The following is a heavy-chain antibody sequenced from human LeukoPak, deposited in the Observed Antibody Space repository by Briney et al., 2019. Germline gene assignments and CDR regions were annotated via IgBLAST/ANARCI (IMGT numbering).Heavy chain of an antibody. CDR1: GGTFSSYA. CDR3: ARPTYGGHWYFDL. V-gene: IGHV1-18*01. Sequence: ASVKVSCKASGGTFSSYAISWVRQAPGQGLEWMGWISAYNGNTNYAQKLQGRVTMTTDTSTSTAYMELRSLRSDDTAVYYCARPTYGGHWYFDLWGRGTLVTVSS. CDR2: ISAYNGNT. J-gene: IGHJ2*01. D-gene: IGHD4-23*01.